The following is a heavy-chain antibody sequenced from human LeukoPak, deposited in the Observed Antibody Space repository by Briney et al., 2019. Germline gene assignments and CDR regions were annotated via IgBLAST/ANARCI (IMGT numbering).Heavy chain of an antibody. D-gene: IGHD3-22*01. CDR1: GFTFSSYA. V-gene: IGHV3-23*01. CDR3: AKDQIRITMIVVVPGAFDI. Sequence: GGSLRLSCAASGFTFSSYAMSWVRQAPGKGLEWVSAISGSGGSTYYADSVKGRFTISRDNSKNTLYLQMNSLRAEDTAVYYCAKDQIRITMIVVVPGAFDIWGQGTMVTVSS. J-gene: IGHJ3*02. CDR2: ISGSGGST.